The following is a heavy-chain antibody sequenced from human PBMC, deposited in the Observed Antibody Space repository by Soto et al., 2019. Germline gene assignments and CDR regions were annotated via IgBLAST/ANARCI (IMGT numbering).Heavy chain of an antibody. V-gene: IGHV1-2*04. CDR2: INPNSGGT. J-gene: IGHJ4*02. CDR1: GYTFTGYY. D-gene: IGHD4-17*01. Sequence: GASVKVSCKASGYTFTGYYMHWVRQAPGQGLEWMGWINPNSGGTNYARKFQGWVTMTRDTSISTAYMELSRLRSDDTAVYYCAREEGHGDYVGSDYWGQGTLVTVSS. CDR3: AREEGHGDYVGSDY.